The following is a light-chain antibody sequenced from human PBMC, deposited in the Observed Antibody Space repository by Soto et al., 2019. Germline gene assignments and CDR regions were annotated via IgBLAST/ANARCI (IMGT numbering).Light chain of an antibody. CDR3: QQYNSYSS. J-gene: IGKJ1*01. Sequence: DIQMTQSPYTLSASVVDRVTITCRASQSISSWLAWYQQKPGKAPKLLIYKATSLESGVPSRFSGSGSGTEVTLTISSLQPDDFATYYCQQYNSYSSFGQGTKVDIK. CDR2: KAT. CDR1: QSISSW. V-gene: IGKV1-5*03.